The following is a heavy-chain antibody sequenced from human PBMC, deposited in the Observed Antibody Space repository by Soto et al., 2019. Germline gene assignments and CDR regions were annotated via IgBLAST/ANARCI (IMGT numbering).Heavy chain of an antibody. J-gene: IGHJ2*01. V-gene: IGHV4-34*01. CDR2: INHSGST. D-gene: IGHD4-17*01. CDR3: ARGHFSLDATVTTIGWYFDL. CDR1: GGSFSGYY. Sequence: KASETLSLTCAVYGGSFSGYYWSWIRQPPGKGLEWIGEINHSGSTNYNPSLKSRVTISVDTSKNQFSLKLSSVTAADTAVYYCARGHFSLDATVTTIGWYFDLWGRGTLVTVSS.